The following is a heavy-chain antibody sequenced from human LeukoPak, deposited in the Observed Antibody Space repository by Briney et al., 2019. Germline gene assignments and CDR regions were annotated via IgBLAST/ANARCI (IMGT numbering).Heavy chain of an antibody. CDR2: IYYSGST. Sequence: SETLSLTCTVSGGSISSSSYYWGWIRQPPGKGLEWIGSIYYSGSTYYNPSLKSRVTISVDTSKNQFSLKLSSVTAADTAVYYCARVGGYNYGYYYGMDVWGQGTTVTVSS. D-gene: IGHD5-12*01. CDR1: GGSISSSSYY. J-gene: IGHJ6*02. V-gene: IGHV4-39*07. CDR3: ARVGGYNYGYYYGMDV.